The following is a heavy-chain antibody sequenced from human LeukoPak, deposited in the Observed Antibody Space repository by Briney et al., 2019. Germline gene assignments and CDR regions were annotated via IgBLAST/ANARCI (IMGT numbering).Heavy chain of an antibody. CDR3: ARDYYDSSGYRPPAANN. CDR1: GFTFSSYA. Sequence: EPGGSLRLSCAASGFTFSSYAMHWVRQAPGKGLEWVAVISYDGSNKYYADSVKGRFTISRDNAKNSLYLQMNSLRAEDTAVYYCARDYYDSSGYRPPAANNWGQGTLVTVSS. J-gene: IGHJ4*02. CDR2: ISYDGSNK. V-gene: IGHV3-30-3*01. D-gene: IGHD3-22*01.